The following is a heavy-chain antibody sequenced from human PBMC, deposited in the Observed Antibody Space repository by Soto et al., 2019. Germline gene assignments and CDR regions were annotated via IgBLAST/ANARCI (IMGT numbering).Heavy chain of an antibody. CDR3: ARGYCSSIGCSDYFDN. D-gene: IGHD2-2*01. CDR2: INPTSGGA. CDR1: GYTFSY. Sequence: QVQLVQSGAEVKKPGASVKVSCKASGYTFSYMHWVRQAPGQGLEWMGLINPTSGGANFAQKFQGRVTMTWDTSISTAYMELSSLRSDDTAIYSCARGYCSSIGCSDYFDNWGQGTPVTVSS. J-gene: IGHJ4*02. V-gene: IGHV1-2*02.